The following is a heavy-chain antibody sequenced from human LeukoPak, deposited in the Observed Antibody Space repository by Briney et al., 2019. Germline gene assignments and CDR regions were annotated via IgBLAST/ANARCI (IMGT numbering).Heavy chain of an antibody. J-gene: IGHJ5*02. D-gene: IGHD3-10*01. CDR3: ATNILVRDIINWFDP. CDR1: GYSFADYY. CDR2: IKPNSGDT. Sequence: ASVKVSCKASGYSFADYYMHWVRQAPGQGLEWMGWIKPNSGDTRSAQKFQGRVTMTRDTSISTAYMELSSLRYDDTAVYYCATNILVRDIINWFDPWGQGTLVTVSS. V-gene: IGHV1-2*02.